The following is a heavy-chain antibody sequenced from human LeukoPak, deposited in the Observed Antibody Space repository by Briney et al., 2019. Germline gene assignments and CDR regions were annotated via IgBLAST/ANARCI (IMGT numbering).Heavy chain of an antibody. CDR3: DRGGVNPVDH. CDR2: VNEYSTTI. J-gene: IGHJ4*02. V-gene: IGHV3-74*01. Sequence: PGGSLILSCAASGFPFNSPWMHGVRQAPGRELVWASDVNEYSTTIRYADSVKGRFTISRYNAKSILYLQMNNLRPEDTAMYFCDRGGVNPVDHWGQGTLVTVSS. CDR1: GFPFNSPW. D-gene: IGHD1-14*01.